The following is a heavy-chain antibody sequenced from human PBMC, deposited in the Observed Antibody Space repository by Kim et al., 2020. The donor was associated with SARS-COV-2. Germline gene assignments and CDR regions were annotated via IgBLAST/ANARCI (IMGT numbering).Heavy chain of an antibody. CDR3: ARQVRGVRDWFDP. Sequence: GESLKISCKGSGYSFTSYWISWVRQMPGKGLEWMGRIDPSDSYTNYSPSFQGHVTISADKSISTAYLQWSSLKASDTAMYYCARQVRGVRDWFDPWGQGTLVTVSS. J-gene: IGHJ5*02. CDR2: IDPSDSYT. CDR1: GYSFTSYW. D-gene: IGHD3-10*01. V-gene: IGHV5-10-1*01.